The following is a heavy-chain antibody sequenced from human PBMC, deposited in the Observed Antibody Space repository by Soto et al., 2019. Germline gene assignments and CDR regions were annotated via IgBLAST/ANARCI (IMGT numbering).Heavy chain of an antibody. CDR3: ARVSYGGNGDDAFDI. CDR1: GGSISSGDYY. CDR2: IYYSGST. D-gene: IGHD4-17*01. Sequence: QVQLQESGPGLVKPSQTLSLTCTVSGGSISSGDYYWGWIRQPPGKGLEWIGYIYYSGSTYYNPSLKRRVTVSVDTSKNQFCLKLSSVTAADAAVYYCARVSYGGNGDDAFDIWGQGTMVTVSS. V-gene: IGHV4-30-4*01. J-gene: IGHJ3*02.